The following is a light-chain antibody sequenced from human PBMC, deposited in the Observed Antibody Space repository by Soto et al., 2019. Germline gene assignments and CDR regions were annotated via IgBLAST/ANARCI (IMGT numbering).Light chain of an antibody. Sequence: QRAKSPSTLSDSVGDRFTITCRASQSISSWLAWYQQKPGKAPKLLIYDASSLESGVPSRFSGSGSGTEFTLTISSLQPDDFATYYCQQYNSYRPFGQGAKVDNK. V-gene: IGKV1-5*01. CDR1: QSISSW. CDR2: DAS. CDR3: QQYNSYRP. J-gene: IGKJ1*01.